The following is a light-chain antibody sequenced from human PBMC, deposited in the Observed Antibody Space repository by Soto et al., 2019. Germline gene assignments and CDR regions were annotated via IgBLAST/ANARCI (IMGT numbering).Light chain of an antibody. Sequence: QSGLTQPPSVSEAPRQRVTISCSGSSSNIGNNAVNWYQQLPGKAPKLLIYYDDLLPSGVSDRFSGSKSGTSASLAISGLQSEDEADYYCAAWDDSLNAVVFGGGTKLTVL. CDR3: AAWDDSLNAVV. V-gene: IGLV1-36*01. J-gene: IGLJ2*01. CDR1: SSNIGNNA. CDR2: YDD.